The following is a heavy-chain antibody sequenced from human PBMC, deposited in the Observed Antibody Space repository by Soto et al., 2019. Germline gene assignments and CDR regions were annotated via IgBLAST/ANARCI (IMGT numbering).Heavy chain of an antibody. V-gene: IGHV1-69*06. CDR3: AAIMAMVDY. Sequence: ASVKVSCKASGGTFSTYAISWVRQAPGQGLEWMGGIIPIFGTANYAQKFQGRATITADKSTSTAYMELSSLRSEDTAVYYCAAIMAMVDYWGQGTLVTVSS. J-gene: IGHJ4*02. CDR1: GGTFSTYA. CDR2: IIPIFGTA. D-gene: IGHD5-18*01.